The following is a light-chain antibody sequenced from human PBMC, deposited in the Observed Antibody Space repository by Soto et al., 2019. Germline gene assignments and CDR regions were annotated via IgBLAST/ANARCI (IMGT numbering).Light chain of an antibody. CDR2: KAT. CDR1: SSDIGASNF. V-gene: IGLV2-14*01. CDR3: VSYKADDTFV. J-gene: IGLJ1*01. Sequence: QSALTQPPSVSGSPGQSTTVSCTGTSSDIGASNFFSWYQHLPGSAPKVIVFKATNPPLGVSDRFSGSKASITASLTISGLQAADEAEYFCVSYKADDTFVFGTGTKVTVL.